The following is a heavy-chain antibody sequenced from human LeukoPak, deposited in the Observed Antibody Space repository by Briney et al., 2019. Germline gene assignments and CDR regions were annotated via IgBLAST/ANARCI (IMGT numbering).Heavy chain of an antibody. CDR1: GGSISSGGYY. CDR3: ARGYCSGGSCSTGDY. CDR2: IYYSGST. J-gene: IGHJ4*02. V-gene: IGHV4-31*03. Sequence: SQTLSLTCTVSGGSISSGGYYWSWIRQHPGKGLEWIGYIYYSGSTYYNPSLKSRVTISVDTSKNQFSLKPSSVTAADTAVYYCARGYCSGGSCSTGDYWGQGTLVTVSS. D-gene: IGHD2-15*01.